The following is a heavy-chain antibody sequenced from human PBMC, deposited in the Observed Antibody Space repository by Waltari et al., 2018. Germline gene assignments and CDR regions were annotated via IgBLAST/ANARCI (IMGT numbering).Heavy chain of an antibody. V-gene: IGHV4-38-2*01. CDR1: GYSISSGYS. Sequence: QVQLQESGPGLVKPSATLSLTCAVSGYSISSGYSWGWIRQPPGKGLEWIGSIYHSGSTYYNPSLKSRVTISVDTSKNQFSLKLSSVTAADTAVYYCARHELPGCTGDYWGQGTLVTVSS. CDR2: IYHSGST. D-gene: IGHD3-10*02. J-gene: IGHJ4*02. CDR3: ARHELPGCTGDY.